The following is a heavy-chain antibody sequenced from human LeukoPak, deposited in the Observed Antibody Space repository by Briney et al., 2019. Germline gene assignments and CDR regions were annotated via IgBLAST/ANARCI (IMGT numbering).Heavy chain of an antibody. CDR1: GYPFPYYV. Sequence: ASVQVSCHASGYPFPYYVIHWVRPAPGQGREWMGWLNPNIGDASYTQKFQDRVTMTRDRSINTAYMELSRLTSDDTAVYYCARMALDGGDSIGFDSWGQGTLVTVSS. D-gene: IGHD2-21*02. CDR3: ARMALDGGDSIGFDS. J-gene: IGHJ5*01. CDR2: LNPNIGDA. V-gene: IGHV1-2*02.